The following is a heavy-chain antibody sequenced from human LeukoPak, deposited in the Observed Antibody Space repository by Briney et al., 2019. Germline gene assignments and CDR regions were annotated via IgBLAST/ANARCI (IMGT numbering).Heavy chain of an antibody. CDR3: AREYSRSVVAGSRPDL. D-gene: IGHD2-21*01. J-gene: IGHJ4*02. Sequence: NPSETLSLTCSVSGGSISSSSYHWGWIRQSPGKGLEWIGSMYYRGTTYENSSLKSRLTLSIDTSNNQFSLKLTSVTAADTAVYFCAREYSRSVVAGSRPDLWGQELLVTVSS. CDR1: GGSISSSSYH. V-gene: IGHV4-39*02. CDR2: MYYRGTT.